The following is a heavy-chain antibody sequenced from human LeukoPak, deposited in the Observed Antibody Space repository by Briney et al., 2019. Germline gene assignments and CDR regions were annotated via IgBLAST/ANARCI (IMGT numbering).Heavy chain of an antibody. CDR1: GGSISTYY. CDR3: AREQYDFWSGYYHDAFDI. J-gene: IGHJ3*02. D-gene: IGHD3-3*01. CDR2: IYYSGST. V-gene: IGHV4-59*01. Sequence: SETLSLTCSVSGGSISTYYWSWIRQPPGKGLEWIGYIYYSGSTNYNPSLKSRVTISVDTSKNQFSLKLSSVTAADTAVYYCAREQYDFWSGYYHDAFDIWGQGTMVTVSS.